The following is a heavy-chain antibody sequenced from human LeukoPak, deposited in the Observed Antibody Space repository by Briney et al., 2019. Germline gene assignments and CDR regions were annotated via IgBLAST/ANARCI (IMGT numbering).Heavy chain of an antibody. V-gene: IGHV4-34*01. Sequence: SETLSLTCAVYGGSFSDHYSWSWIRQPPGKGLEWIGEINHSGSTNYNPSLKSRVTISVDTSKNQFSLKLSSVTAADTAVYYCARATPTSFDYWGQGTLVTVSS. CDR3: ARATPTSFDY. J-gene: IGHJ4*02. CDR1: GGSFSDHYS. CDR2: INHSGST. D-gene: IGHD2-15*01.